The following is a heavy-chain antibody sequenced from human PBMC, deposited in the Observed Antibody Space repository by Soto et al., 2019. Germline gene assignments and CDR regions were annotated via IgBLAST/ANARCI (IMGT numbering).Heavy chain of an antibody. Sequence: QVQLQESGPGLVKPSGTLSLTCAVSGGSISSSNWWSWVRQPPGKGLEWIGEIYHSGSTNYNPSRMSRVXXSXDXXKNQFSLKLSSVPAADTAVYYCARVRGQQLVVFDYWGQGTLVTVSS. J-gene: IGHJ4*02. CDR2: IYHSGST. D-gene: IGHD6-13*01. CDR1: GGSISSSNW. CDR3: ARVRGQQLVVFDY. V-gene: IGHV4-4*02.